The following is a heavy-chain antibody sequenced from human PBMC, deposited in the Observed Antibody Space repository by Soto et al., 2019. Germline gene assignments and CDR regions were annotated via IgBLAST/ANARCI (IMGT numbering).Heavy chain of an antibody. CDR2: ISGSGGGT. CDR1: GFTFSSYA. CDR3: ASLPSGYSSVQGMDV. V-gene: IGHV3-23*01. J-gene: IGHJ6*02. Sequence: GGSLRLSCAASGFTFSSYAMSWVRQAPGKGLEWVSAISGSGGGTYYADSVKGRFTISRDNSKNTLYLQMNSLRAEDTAVYYCASLPSGYSSVQGMDVWGQGTTVTVSS. D-gene: IGHD6-19*01.